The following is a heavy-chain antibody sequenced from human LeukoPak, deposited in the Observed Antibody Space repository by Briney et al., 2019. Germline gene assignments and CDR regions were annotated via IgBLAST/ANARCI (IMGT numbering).Heavy chain of an antibody. D-gene: IGHD3-3*01. V-gene: IGHV3-7*01. J-gene: IGHJ3*02. CDR2: IKQDGSEK. CDR3: ASQAYITIFGVVISSPDAFDI. CDR1: GFTFRSYW. Sequence: GGSLRLSCAASGFTFRSYWMSWVRQAPGKGLEWVANIKQDGSEKYYVDSVKGRFTISRDNAKNSLYLQMNSLRAEDTAVYYCASQAYITIFGVVISSPDAFDIWGQGTMVTVSS.